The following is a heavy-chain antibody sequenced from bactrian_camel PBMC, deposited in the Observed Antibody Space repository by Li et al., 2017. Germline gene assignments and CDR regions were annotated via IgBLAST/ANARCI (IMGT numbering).Heavy chain of an antibody. CDR2: ITTGLGTA. Sequence: HVQLVESGGGSVQAGGSLRLSVAASGVSATNNCMAWFRQAPGKEREGVAAITTGLGTAYYADSAKGRFTISRDNAKNTLYLQLNSLKTEDTAMYYCAKDPQGYDRGQGTQVTVS. J-gene: IGHJ4*01. CDR3: AKDPQGYD. D-gene: IGHD5*01. V-gene: IGHV3S1*01. CDR1: GVSATNNC.